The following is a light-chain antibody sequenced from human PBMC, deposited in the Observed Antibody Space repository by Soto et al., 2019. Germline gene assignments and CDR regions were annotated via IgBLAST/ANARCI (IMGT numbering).Light chain of an antibody. Sequence: VLTQSPGTLSLSPGESATISCRASQSISSSYLAWYQHKPGQAPRLLIYRASSRATGIPHRLSGSGSGTDFTLTISRLDPEDCGVYYCQQYGGPSPYTFAQGTRLEIK. V-gene: IGKV3-20*01. J-gene: IGKJ2*01. CDR1: QSISSSY. CDR3: QQYGGPSPYT. CDR2: RAS.